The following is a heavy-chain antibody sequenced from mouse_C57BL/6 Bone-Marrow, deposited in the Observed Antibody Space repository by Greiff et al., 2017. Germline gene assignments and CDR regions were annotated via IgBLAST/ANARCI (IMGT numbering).Heavy chain of an antibody. CDR3: ARDSPSGGYAMDY. D-gene: IGHD1-3*01. CDR2: SRNKANDYTT. Sequence: EVLLVESGGGLVQSGRSLRLSCATSGFTFSDFYMEWVRQAPGKGLEWIAASRNKANDYTTEYSASVKGRFIVSRDTSQSILYLQMNALRAEDTAIYYCARDSPSGGYAMDYWGQGTSVTVSS. J-gene: IGHJ4*01. CDR1: GFTFSDFY. V-gene: IGHV7-1*01.